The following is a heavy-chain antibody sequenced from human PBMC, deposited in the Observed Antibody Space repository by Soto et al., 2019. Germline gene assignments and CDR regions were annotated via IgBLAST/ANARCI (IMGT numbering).Heavy chain of an antibody. CDR1: GFTFSSYS. D-gene: IGHD2-2*01. V-gene: IGHV3-48*01. CDR3: ARVDCSSTSCYGGFDY. Sequence: GGSLRLSCAASGFTFSSYSMNWVRQAPGKGLEWVSYISSSSSTIYYADSVKGRFTISRDNAKNSLYLQMNSLRAEDTAVYYCARVDCSSTSCYGGFDYWGQGTLVTVSS. CDR2: ISSSSSTI. J-gene: IGHJ4*02.